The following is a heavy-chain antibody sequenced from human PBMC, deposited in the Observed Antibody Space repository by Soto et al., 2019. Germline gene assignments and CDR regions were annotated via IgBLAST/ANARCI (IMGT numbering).Heavy chain of an antibody. D-gene: IGHD2-8*01. CDR1: GGSVSSSSYY. J-gene: IGHJ4*02. CDR2: VYYSGRS. CDR3: VSQRTSVLTQAYFDY. Sequence: SETLSLTCTVSGGSVSSSSYYWGWMRQSPGKGLEWIGSVYYSGRSYSNSSVKSRVTISVDTSKNQFSLNLNSVTASDTAVYYCVSQRTSVLTQAYFDYWGPGTLVTVSS. V-gene: IGHV4-39*01.